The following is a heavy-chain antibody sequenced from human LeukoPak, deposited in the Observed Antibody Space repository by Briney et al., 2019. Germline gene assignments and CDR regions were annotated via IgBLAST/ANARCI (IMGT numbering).Heavy chain of an antibody. J-gene: IGHJ4*02. D-gene: IGHD4-23*01. V-gene: IGHV3-30*02. CDR3: AKDRTGGNSVDSYFDY. CDR2: IRYDGSNK. Sequence: PGGSLRLSCAVSGVIFSGYGMHWVRQAPGKGLEWVAFIRYDGSNKYYADSVKGRFTISRDNSKSTLYLQMNSLRAEDTAVYYCAKDRTGGNSVDSYFDYWGQGTLVTVSS. CDR1: GVIFSGYG.